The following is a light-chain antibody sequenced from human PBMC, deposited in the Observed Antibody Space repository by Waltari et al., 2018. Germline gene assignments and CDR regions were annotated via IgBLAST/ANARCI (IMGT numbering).Light chain of an antibody. CDR1: QRVSKN. J-gene: IGKJ1*01. CDR2: AAS. Sequence: DIQMTQSPSSLSASVGDSVTITCRASQRVSKNLNWYQQKPGKPPNLLIYAASSLQSGIPSRFSGRGSGTDFTLTISSLQPEDFANYYCQQSYSIPWTFGQGTKVEMK. CDR3: QQSYSIPWT. V-gene: IGKV1-39*01.